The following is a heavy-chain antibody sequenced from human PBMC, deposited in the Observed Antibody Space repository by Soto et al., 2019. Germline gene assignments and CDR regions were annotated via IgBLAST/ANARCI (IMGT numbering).Heavy chain of an antibody. J-gene: IGHJ4*02. CDR2: ISYSGNT. Sequence: PSETLSLTCTVCGGSIISGYWSWIRQPPGKGLEWIGYISYSGNTNYNPSLKSRVTMSVDTPKNQFSLRLSSVTTADTAVYYCAGLRGYAGSTIDYWGQGTLVTVSS. CDR1: GGSIISGY. D-gene: IGHD2-15*01. CDR3: AGLRGYAGSTIDY. V-gene: IGHV4-59*01.